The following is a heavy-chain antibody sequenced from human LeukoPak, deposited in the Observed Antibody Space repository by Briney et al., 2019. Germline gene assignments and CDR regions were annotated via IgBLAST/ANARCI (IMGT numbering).Heavy chain of an antibody. J-gene: IGHJ5*02. CDR1: GGSFSGYY. CDR2: INHSGST. Sequence: PSETLSLTCAVYGGSFSGYYWSWIRQPPGKGLEWIGEINHSGSTNYNPALKRRGTISVDTSNNQFSLKLSTVTAADKAVYYCYGGTKYCSSTSCLWFDPWGQGTLVTVSS. D-gene: IGHD2-2*01. V-gene: IGHV4-34*03. CDR3: YGGTKYCSSTSCLWFDP.